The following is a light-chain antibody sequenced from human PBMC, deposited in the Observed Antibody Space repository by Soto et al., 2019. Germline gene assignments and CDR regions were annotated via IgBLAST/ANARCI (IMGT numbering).Light chain of an antibody. V-gene: IGLV2-14*01. CDR2: DVS. Sequence: QSALTQPASVSGSPGQSITISCTGTSSDVGGYKDVSWYQQHPGEAPKLMIYDVSNRPSGVSNRFSGSKSGNTASLTISGLHAEDEADYYCSSYTSSSTMVFGTGTKLTVL. CDR1: SSDVGGYKD. CDR3: SSYTSSSTMV. J-gene: IGLJ1*01.